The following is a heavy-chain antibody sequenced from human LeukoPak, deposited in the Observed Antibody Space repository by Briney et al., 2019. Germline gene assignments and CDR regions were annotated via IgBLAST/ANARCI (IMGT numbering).Heavy chain of an antibody. D-gene: IGHD3-16*01. CDR1: VYAFTSYG. CDR2: ISAYNGNT. J-gene: IGHJ4*02. V-gene: IGHV1-18*01. Sequence: ASVKLSCKASVYAFTSYGISWVRQAPGQGLEWMGWISAYNGNTNYAQKLQGRATMTTDTSTSTAYMELRSLRSDDTAVYYCARVGGGSHRQGLMRYWGQGTLVTVSS. CDR3: ARVGGGSHRQGLMRY.